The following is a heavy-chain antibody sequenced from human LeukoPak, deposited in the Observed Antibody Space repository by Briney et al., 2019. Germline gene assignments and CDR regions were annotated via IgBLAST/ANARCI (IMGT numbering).Heavy chain of an antibody. V-gene: IGHV3-30*18. D-gene: IGHD3-3*01. J-gene: IGHJ4*02. CDR1: GFTFSNYG. CDR3: AKDTIFGVVIIPLDY. Sequence: GWSLRLSCAASGFTFSNYGMHWVRQPPGKGLEWVAFISYDGSNKYSADSVKGRFTISRDNSKNTLYLQMNSLRAEDTAVYYCAKDTIFGVVIIPLDYWGQGTLVTVSS. CDR2: ISYDGSNK.